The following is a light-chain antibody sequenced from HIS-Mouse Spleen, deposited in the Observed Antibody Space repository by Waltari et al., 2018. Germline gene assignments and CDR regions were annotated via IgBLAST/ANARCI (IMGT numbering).Light chain of an antibody. CDR1: SSDVGSYNR. Sequence: QSALTQPPSVSGSPGQSVTISCTGTSSDVGSYNRVSWYQQPPGTAPKRMIYEVSNRPSGVPDRFSGSKSGNTASLTISGLQAEDEADYYCSSYTSSSLYVFGTGTKVTVL. CDR3: SSYTSSSLYV. J-gene: IGLJ1*01. CDR2: EVS. V-gene: IGLV2-18*02.